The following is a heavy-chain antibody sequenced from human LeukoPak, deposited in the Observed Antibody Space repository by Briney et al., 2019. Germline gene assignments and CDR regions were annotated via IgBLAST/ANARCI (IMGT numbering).Heavy chain of an antibody. J-gene: IGHJ1*01. Sequence: GGSLRLSCAASGFTVSSSYMSWVRQAPGKGLEWVSVIYSGGSTYYADSVKGRFTISRDNSKNTLYLQMNSLRAEDTAVYYCARTPGSGVYYFQHWGQGTLVTVSS. CDR2: IYSGGST. D-gene: IGHD3-10*01. CDR3: ARTPGSGVYYFQH. V-gene: IGHV3-53*01. CDR1: GFTVSSSY.